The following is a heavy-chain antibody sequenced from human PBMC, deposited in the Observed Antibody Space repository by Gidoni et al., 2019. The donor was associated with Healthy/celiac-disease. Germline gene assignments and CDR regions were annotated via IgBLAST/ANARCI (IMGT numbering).Heavy chain of an antibody. D-gene: IGHD1-26*01. Sequence: QLQLQESGPGLVKPSETLSLTCTVSGGSISSSSYYWGWIRQPPGKGLEWIGSIYYSGSTYYNPSLKSRVTISVDTSKNQFSLKLSSVTAADTAVYYCARHYAVGAPQGFDYWGQGTLVTVSS. CDR2: IYYSGST. J-gene: IGHJ4*02. CDR3: ARHYAVGAPQGFDY. CDR1: GGSISSSSYY. V-gene: IGHV4-39*01.